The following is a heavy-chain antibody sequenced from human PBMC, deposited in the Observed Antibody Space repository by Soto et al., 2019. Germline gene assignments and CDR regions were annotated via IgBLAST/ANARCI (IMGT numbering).Heavy chain of an antibody. CDR2: MNPHSGNT. CDR1: GYTFTRYD. J-gene: IGHJ4*02. CDR3: ASGPRNWGVDY. Sequence: QVQLVHSGAEVKKPGASVKVSCKAAGYTFTRYDINWVRQDPGQDFEWMGWMNPHSGNTAYAHPFQGRVTMPRDTSKRTAGTELSSLTSEDTAVYYGASGPRNWGVDYWGKVTLVTFSS. V-gene: IGHV1-8*01. D-gene: IGHD7-27*01.